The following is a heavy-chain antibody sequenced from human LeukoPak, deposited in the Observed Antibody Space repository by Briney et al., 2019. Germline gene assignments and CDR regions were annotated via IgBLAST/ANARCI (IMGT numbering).Heavy chain of an antibody. CDR2: ISSSSSYI. CDR1: GFTFSSYS. CDR3: ARTLTIVVVPAYGMDV. Sequence: PGGSLRLFCAASGFTFSSYSMNWVRQAPGKGLEWVSSISSSSSYIYYADSVKGRFTISRDNAKNSLYLQMNSLRAEDTAVYYCARTLTIVVVPAYGMDVWGKGTTVTVSS. V-gene: IGHV3-21*01. D-gene: IGHD2-2*01. J-gene: IGHJ6*04.